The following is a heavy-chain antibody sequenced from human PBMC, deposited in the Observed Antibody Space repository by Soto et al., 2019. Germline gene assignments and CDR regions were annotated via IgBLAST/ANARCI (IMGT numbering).Heavy chain of an antibody. Sequence: GGSLRLSCAASGFTFSSYGMHWVRQAPGKGLGWVSVISYDGSNKYYADSVKGRFTISRDNSKNTLYLQMNSLRAEDTAVYYCAKDRRLVRGPMPYWGQGTLVTVS. D-gene: IGHD3-10*01. J-gene: IGHJ4*02. V-gene: IGHV3-30*18. CDR3: AKDRRLVRGPMPY. CDR1: GFTFSSYG. CDR2: ISYDGSNK.